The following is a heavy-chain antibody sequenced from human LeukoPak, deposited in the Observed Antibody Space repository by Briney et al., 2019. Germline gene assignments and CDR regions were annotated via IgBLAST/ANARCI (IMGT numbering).Heavy chain of an antibody. Sequence: KQSGPTLVNPTQTLTLTCTFSGFSLSTSSVGVGWTRQPPGKALEWLALIYWDDDKRYSPSLKSRLTITKDTSKNQVVLTMTNMDPVDTATYYCVHRLTKLARNLNAFDIWGQGTVVTVSS. D-gene: IGHD4-11*01. V-gene: IGHV2-5*02. CDR2: IYWDDDK. J-gene: IGHJ3*02. CDR3: VHRLTKLARNLNAFDI. CDR1: GFSLSTSSVG.